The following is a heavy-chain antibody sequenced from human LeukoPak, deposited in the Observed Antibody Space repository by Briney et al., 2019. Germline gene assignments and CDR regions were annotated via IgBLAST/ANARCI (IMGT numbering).Heavy chain of an antibody. J-gene: IGHJ2*01. V-gene: IGHV3-23*01. CDR2: ISDSAGST. D-gene: IGHD5-24*01. CDR3: ARSERWLQFLWYFHL. CDR1: GITLSNYG. Sequence: GGSLRLSCAVSGITLSNYGMSWVRQAPGKGLEWVAGISDSAGSTNYADSVKGRFTISRDSRKNTLYLQMNSLRAEDTAVYYCARSERWLQFLWYFHLWGRGTLVTVSS.